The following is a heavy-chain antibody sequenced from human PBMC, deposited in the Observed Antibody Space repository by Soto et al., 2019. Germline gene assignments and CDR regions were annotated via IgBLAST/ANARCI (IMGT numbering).Heavy chain of an antibody. V-gene: IGHV2-5*02. Sequence: QITLKESGPTLVKPTQTLTLTCTFSGFSLRTRGVGVGRIRQPPGKALEWLALIYWDDDKRYSPSLKSRLTITKDTSKNQVVLTMTNMDPVDTATEYCAHKPANGVWYDYWGQGTLVTVSS. CDR3: AHKPANGVWYDY. CDR1: GFSLRTRGVG. D-gene: IGHD2-8*01. J-gene: IGHJ4*02. CDR2: IYWDDDK.